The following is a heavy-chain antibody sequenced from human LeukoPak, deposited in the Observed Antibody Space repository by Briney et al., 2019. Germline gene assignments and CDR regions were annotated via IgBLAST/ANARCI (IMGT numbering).Heavy chain of an antibody. CDR1: GFTFSDYY. D-gene: IGHD3-3*01. J-gene: IGHJ5*02. V-gene: IGHV3-11*04. CDR3: ARDYYDFWSGHNWFDP. Sequence: GGSLRLSCAASGFTFSDYYMSWIRQAPGKGLEWVSYISSSGSTIYYADSVKGRFTISRDNAKNSLYLQMNSLRAEDTAVYYCARDYYDFWSGHNWFDPWGQGTLVTVSS. CDR2: ISSSGSTI.